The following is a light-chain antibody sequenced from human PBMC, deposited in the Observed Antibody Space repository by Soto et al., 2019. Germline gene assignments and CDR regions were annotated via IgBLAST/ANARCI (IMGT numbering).Light chain of an antibody. CDR3: QQYKNWLELT. CDR1: QGIRHY. V-gene: IGKV1-27*01. J-gene: IGKJ4*01. CDR2: EAS. Sequence: DIQMTQSPSSLSASVGDRVTITCRASQGIRHYLAWYQQKPGKVPKLLIYEASNLQSGVPSRFSGSGSGTEFTLTISSLQSEHSAVYYCQQYKNWLELTFRGGTKVDIK.